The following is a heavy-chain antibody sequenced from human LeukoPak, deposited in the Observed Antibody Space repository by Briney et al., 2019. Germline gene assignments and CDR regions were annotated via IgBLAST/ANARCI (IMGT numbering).Heavy chain of an antibody. J-gene: IGHJ1*01. V-gene: IGHV1-2*02. CDR1: GYTFTGYY. CDR2: INPNSGGT. CDR3: ARDYNRNDFYGDYRYFHH. Sequence: ASVKVSCKASGYTFTGYYMHWVRQAPGQGLEWMGWINPNSGGTNYAQKFQGRVTMTRDTSISTAYMELSRLRSDDTAVYYCARDYNRNDFYGDYRYFHHWGQGTLVTVSS. D-gene: IGHD4-17*01.